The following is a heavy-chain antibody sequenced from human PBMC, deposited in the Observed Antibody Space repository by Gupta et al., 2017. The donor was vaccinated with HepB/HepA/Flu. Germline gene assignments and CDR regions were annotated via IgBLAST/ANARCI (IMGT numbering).Heavy chain of an antibody. Sequence: QVQLVQSGAEVKKPGASVKVSCKTSGYTFSTFDITWLRQATGQGLEWMGWMDPNSGKTGYAPKFQGRVTFTRHTSISTAYMELTSLRSEDTAVYYCARGPYCNTTGCYTDDWFQPWGQGTLVTVSS. V-gene: IGHV1-8*03. J-gene: IGHJ5*02. CDR3: ARGPYCNTTGCYTDDWFQP. D-gene: IGHD2-2*02. CDR1: GYTFSTFD. CDR2: MDPNSGKT.